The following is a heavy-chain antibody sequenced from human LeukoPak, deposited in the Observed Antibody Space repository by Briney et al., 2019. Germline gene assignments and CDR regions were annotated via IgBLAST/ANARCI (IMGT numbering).Heavy chain of an antibody. J-gene: IGHJ4*02. CDR1: GGSISSSNYY. Sequence: SETLSLTCTVSGGSISSSNYYWGWLRQPPGKGLEWIGSGYYTGSTYYNPSLKSRVTISVDTSNNQFSLKLSSVTAADTAMYYCARHKDDYDDYVWNYWGQGTLVTVSS. D-gene: IGHD4-17*01. CDR2: GYYTGST. CDR3: ARHKDDYDDYVWNY. V-gene: IGHV4-39*01.